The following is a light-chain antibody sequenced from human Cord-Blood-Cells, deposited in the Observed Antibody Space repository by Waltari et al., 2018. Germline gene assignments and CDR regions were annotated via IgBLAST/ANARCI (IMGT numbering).Light chain of an antibody. V-gene: IGKV2-28*01. CDR1: QSLLHSNGYNY. Sequence: DIVMTQSPLSLHVTPGEPASISCRSSQSLLHSNGYNYLDWYLQKPGQSPQLLIYLGSNRSSGVPDRFSGSVSGTDFTLKISRVEAEDVGVYYCMQALQTPRTFGQGTKLEIK. J-gene: IGKJ2*02. CDR2: LGS. CDR3: MQALQTPRT.